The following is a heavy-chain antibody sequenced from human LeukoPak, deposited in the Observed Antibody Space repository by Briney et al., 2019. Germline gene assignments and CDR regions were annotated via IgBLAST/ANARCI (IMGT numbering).Heavy chain of an antibody. D-gene: IGHD6-13*01. CDR2: INPNSGGT. Sequence: ASVKVSCKASGYTFTGYYMHWVRQAPGQGLEWMGWINPNSGGTNYAQKFQGWVTMTRDTSISTAYMELSRLRSDDTAVYYCARAYSSSWYVFDYWGRGTLVTVSS. J-gene: IGHJ4*02. V-gene: IGHV1-2*04. CDR3: ARAYSSSWYVFDY. CDR1: GYTFTGYY.